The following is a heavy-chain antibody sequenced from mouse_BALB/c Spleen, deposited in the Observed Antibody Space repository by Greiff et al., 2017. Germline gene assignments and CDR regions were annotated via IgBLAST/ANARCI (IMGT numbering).Heavy chain of an antibody. Sequence: VQLQQSGAELVKPGASVKLSCKASGYTFTSYWMHWVKQRPGQGLEWIGEIDPSDSYTNYNQKFKGKATLTVDKSSSTAYMQLSSLTSEDSAVYYCARYGYYAMDYWGQGTSVTVSS. CDR1: GYTFTSYW. CDR3: ARYGYYAMDY. J-gene: IGHJ4*01. V-gene: IGHV1-69*02. D-gene: IGHD1-1*02. CDR2: IDPSDSYT.